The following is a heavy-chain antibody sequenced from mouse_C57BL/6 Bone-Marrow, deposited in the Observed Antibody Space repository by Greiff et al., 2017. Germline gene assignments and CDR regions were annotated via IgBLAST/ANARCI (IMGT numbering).Heavy chain of an antibody. V-gene: IGHV1-69*01. CDR2: IDPSDSYT. Sequence: VQLQQSGAELVMPGASVKLSCKASGYTFTSYWMHWVKQRPGQGLEWIGEIDPSDSYTNYNQKFKGKSTLTVDKSSSTANMQLSSLTSEDSAVYYYARGSYYLDYWGQGTTLTVTS. CDR1: GYTFTSYW. CDR3: ARGSYYLDY. J-gene: IGHJ2*01.